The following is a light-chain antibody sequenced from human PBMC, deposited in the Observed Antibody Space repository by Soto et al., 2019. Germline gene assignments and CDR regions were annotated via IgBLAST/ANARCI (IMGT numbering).Light chain of an antibody. CDR2: AAS. Sequence: EIVLAQSAGTLSLSPGQRATLSCRASQSVSRYYVAWYQHKPGQAPRLLIYAASSRRSGIPDRFGGRGSGTDFTLTIIILAPEDCAFYYCQHYGTSPLTFGGGTRGEF. J-gene: IGKJ4*01. V-gene: IGKV3-20*01. CDR3: QHYGTSPLT. CDR1: QSVSRYY.